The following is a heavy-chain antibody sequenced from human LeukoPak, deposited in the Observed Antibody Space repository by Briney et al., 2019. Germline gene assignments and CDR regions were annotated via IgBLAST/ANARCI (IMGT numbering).Heavy chain of an antibody. V-gene: IGHV3-13*04. CDR2: IGTAGDT. Sequence: PGGSLRLSCAASGFTFSSYDMHWVRQATGKGLEWVSAIGTAGDTYYPGSVKGRFAISRDNSKNTLYLQMSSLRAEDTAVYYCAKDFKSSGWYVLPYFDYWGQGTLVTVSS. D-gene: IGHD6-19*01. CDR3: AKDFKSSGWYVLPYFDY. CDR1: GFTFSSYD. J-gene: IGHJ4*02.